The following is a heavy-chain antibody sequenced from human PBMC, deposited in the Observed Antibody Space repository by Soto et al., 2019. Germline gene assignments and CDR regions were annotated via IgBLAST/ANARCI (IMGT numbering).Heavy chain of an antibody. Sequence: SETLSLTCTVSGGSISSSGYYWSWIRQPPGNGLEWIGEINHSGSTNYNPSLKSRVTISVDTSKNQFSLKLSSVTAADTAVYYCARSATGIVGAKGRDYYYGMDVWGQGTTVTVSS. V-gene: IGHV4-39*07. D-gene: IGHD1-26*01. CDR2: INHSGST. J-gene: IGHJ6*02. CDR1: GGSISSSGYY. CDR3: ARSATGIVGAKGRDYYYGMDV.